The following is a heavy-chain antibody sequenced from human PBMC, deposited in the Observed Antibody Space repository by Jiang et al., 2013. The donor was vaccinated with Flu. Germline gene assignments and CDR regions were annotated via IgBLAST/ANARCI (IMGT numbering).Heavy chain of an antibody. V-gene: IGHV1-69*01. CDR2: IVPIFGTT. Sequence: KASGSTVSSFTITWVRQAPGQGLEWVGVIVPIFGTTKYAQKFQGRVTITADESTGTAYMELSSLRPEDTAVYYCARSVTRADAFNIWGQGTMITVSS. J-gene: IGHJ3*02. CDR1: GSTVSSFT. D-gene: IGHD3-16*02. CDR3: ARSVTRADAFNI.